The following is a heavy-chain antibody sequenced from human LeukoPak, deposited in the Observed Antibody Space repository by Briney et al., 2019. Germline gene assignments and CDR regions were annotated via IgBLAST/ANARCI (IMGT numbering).Heavy chain of an antibody. CDR1: GYTFTSYD. J-gene: IGHJ4*02. V-gene: IGHV1-8*03. Sequence: ASTKLSCKSAGYTFTSYDNNWVRHATGQGLERMGGMNPNSGKTNYSQKVHGRVPITRNTSKTTTYMELRSLRSEDTAVYYCARGGYDWGSSEYYFDYWGQGTLVTVSS. CDR3: ARGGYDWGSSEYYFDY. D-gene: IGHD3-16*01. CDR2: MNPNSGKT.